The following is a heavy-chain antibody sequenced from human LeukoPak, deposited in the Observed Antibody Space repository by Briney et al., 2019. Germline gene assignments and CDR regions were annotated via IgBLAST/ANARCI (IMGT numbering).Heavy chain of an antibody. J-gene: IGHJ6*02. D-gene: IGHD4-17*01. CDR1: GFTFSRYA. Sequence: GGSLRLSCAASGFTFSRYAMTWVRQAPGEGLEWVSGISGGGGNTYYADSVKGRLTISRDNSKNTLYLQMNSLTAEDTAVYYCAKDRDFGDPYYYYGMDVWGQGTTVTVSS. CDR2: ISGGGGNT. CDR3: AKDRDFGDPYYYYGMDV. V-gene: IGHV3-23*01.